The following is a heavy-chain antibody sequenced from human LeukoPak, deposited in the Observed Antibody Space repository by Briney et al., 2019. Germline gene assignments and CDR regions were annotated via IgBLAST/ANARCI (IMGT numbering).Heavy chain of an antibody. CDR3: ARRSHHGSGSYYYYYYGMDV. CDR1: GGSISSRNYC. V-gene: IGHV4-39*01. CDR2: MNYSGST. J-gene: IGHJ6*02. Sequence: SETLSLTCTVSGGSISSRNYCWGWIRQPPGKGLEWIGSMNYSGSTYYNPSLKSRVTISVDTSKNQFSLKLSSVTAADTAVYYCARRSHHGSGSYYYYYYGMDVWGQGTTVTVSS. D-gene: IGHD3-10*01.